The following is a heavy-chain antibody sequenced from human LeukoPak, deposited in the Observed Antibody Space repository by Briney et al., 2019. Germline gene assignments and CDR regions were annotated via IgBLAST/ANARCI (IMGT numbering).Heavy chain of an antibody. J-gene: IGHJ3*02. CDR2: ISYDGSNK. CDR3: AKDPYGDYGAFDI. V-gene: IGHV3-30-3*01. Sequence: GGSLRLSCAASGFTFSSYAMHWVRQAPGKGLEWVAVISYDGSNKYYADSVKGRFTISRDNSKNTLDLQMNSLRAEDTAVYYCAKDPYGDYGAFDIWGQGTMVTVSS. CDR1: GFTFSSYA. D-gene: IGHD4-17*01.